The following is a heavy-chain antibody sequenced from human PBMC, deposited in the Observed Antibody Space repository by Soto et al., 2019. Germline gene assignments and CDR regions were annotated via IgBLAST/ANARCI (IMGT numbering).Heavy chain of an antibody. CDR3: AKVLPYDIDAFDI. CDR1: GFTFSSYG. V-gene: IGHV3-30*18. D-gene: IGHD3-22*01. Sequence: QVQLVESGGGVVQPGRSLRLSCAASGFTFSSYGMHWVRQAPGKGLEWVAVISYDGSNKYYADSVKGRFTISRDNSKNTLYLQMNSLRAEDTAVYYCAKVLPYDIDAFDIWGQGTMVTVSS. CDR2: ISYDGSNK. J-gene: IGHJ3*02.